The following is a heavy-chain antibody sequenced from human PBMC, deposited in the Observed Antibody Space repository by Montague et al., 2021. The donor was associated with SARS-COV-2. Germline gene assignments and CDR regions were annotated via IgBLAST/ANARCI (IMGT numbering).Heavy chain of an antibody. CDR2: VDHRGSS. D-gene: IGHD3-3*01. V-gene: IGHV4-34*01. CDR3: ARGQVTVFGVLIMLPAAGPLDS. CDR1: GGSFSDYY. Sequence: SETLSLTCAVYGGSFSDYYWTWIRQAPGKGLEWIGEVDHRGSSSYNPSLQSRLTISVDRSKNQFSLRLTSVTAADTAVYYCARGQVTVFGVLIMLPAAGPLDSWGLETKVTVSS. J-gene: IGHJ3*02.